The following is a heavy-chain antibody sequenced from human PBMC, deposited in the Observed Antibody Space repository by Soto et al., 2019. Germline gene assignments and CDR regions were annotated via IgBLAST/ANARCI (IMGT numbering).Heavy chain of an antibody. D-gene: IGHD3-3*01. CDR1: GFTFSSYS. V-gene: IGHV3-48*02. J-gene: IGHJ4*02. Sequence: LRLTCAASGFTFSSYSMNWVRQAPGKGLEWISYITNGGTTIYYADSVKGRFTISRDNAKNSLYLHMNSLRDDDTAVYYCATPVVRFLEWTTDYWGQGTLVTVSS. CDR2: ITNGGTTI. CDR3: ATPVVRFLEWTTDY.